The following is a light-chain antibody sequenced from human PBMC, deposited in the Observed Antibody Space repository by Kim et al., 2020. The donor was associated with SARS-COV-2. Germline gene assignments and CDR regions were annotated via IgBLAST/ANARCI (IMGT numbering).Light chain of an antibody. CDR2: GAS. Sequence: PGERATLSCRASQTVSSTYLAWYQQKPGQAPRLLIFGASSRATGIPDRFSGSGSGTDFTLTISRLEPEDLAVYYCQQYGRSPWTFGQGTKVDIK. J-gene: IGKJ1*01. V-gene: IGKV3-20*01. CDR1: QTVSSTY. CDR3: QQYGRSPWT.